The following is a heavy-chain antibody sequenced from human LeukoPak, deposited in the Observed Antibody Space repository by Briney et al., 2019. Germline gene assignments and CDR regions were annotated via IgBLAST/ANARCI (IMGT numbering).Heavy chain of an antibody. J-gene: IGHJ5*02. CDR2: INPNSGGT. V-gene: IGHV1-2*06. D-gene: IGHD2-15*01. CDR1: GYTFTGYY. Sequence: ASVKVSCKASGYTFTGYYMHWVRQAPGQGLEWMGRINPNSGGTNYAQKFQGRVTMTRDTSISTAYMELSRLRSDDTAVYYCASRYCSGGSCYSENWFDPWGQGTLVTASS. CDR3: ASRYCSGGSCYSENWFDP.